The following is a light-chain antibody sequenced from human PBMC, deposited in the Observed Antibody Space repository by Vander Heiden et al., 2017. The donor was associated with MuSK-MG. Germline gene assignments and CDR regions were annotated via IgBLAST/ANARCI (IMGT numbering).Light chain of an antibody. V-gene: IGKV3-20*01. CDR3: QQDGSSPL. CDR1: QSVSSSY. CDR2: GAS. J-gene: IGKJ3*01. Sequence: EIVLTQSPGTLSLSPGERATLSCRASQSVSSSYLAWYQQKPGQAPRLLIYGASSRATGIPDRFSGSGSGTDFTLTISRLEPEDFAVYYWQQDGSSPLFGPGTKVDIK.